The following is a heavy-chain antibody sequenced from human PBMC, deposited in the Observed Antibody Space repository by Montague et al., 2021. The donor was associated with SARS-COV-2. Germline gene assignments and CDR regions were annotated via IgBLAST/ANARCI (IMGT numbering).Heavy chain of an antibody. CDR3: ARDGRFGELDY. CDR2: ISSSGSTI. Sequence: SLRLSCAASGFTFRTYEMNWVRQAPGKGLEWVSYISSSGSTIYYADSVKGRFIISRDNAKNSLYLQMNSLRAEDTAVYYCARDGRFGELDYWGQGTLVTVST. V-gene: IGHV3-48*03. J-gene: IGHJ4*02. D-gene: IGHD3-10*01. CDR1: GFTFRTYE.